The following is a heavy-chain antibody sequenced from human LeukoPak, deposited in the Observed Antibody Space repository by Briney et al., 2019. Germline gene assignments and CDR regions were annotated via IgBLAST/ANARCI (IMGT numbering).Heavy chain of an antibody. D-gene: IGHD3-3*01. V-gene: IGHV3-53*01. CDR3: ARAKVSGYPPEY. CDR1: GFTVSSTY. Sequence: PGGSLRLSCVASGFTVSSTYMSWVRQAPGKGLEWVSFIYSGGSTYYADSVKGRFTISRDNSRNTVYLQMNSLRAEDTAMYYCARAKVSGYPPEYWGQGTLVTVSS. J-gene: IGHJ4*02. CDR2: IYSGGST.